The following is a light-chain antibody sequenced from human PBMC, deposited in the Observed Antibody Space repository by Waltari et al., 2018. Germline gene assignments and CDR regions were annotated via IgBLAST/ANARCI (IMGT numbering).Light chain of an antibody. CDR2: DAS. J-gene: IGKJ4*01. V-gene: IGKV3-11*01. CDR1: QSVGSY. Sequence: EIVLTQSPATLSLSPGERATLSCRASQSVGSYLAWYQQRPSQAPRLLIYDASSRATDIPARFSGSGSGTDFTLTISSLEPEDFAIYYCQQRSNWQGLTFGGGTRVEIK. CDR3: QQRSNWQGLT.